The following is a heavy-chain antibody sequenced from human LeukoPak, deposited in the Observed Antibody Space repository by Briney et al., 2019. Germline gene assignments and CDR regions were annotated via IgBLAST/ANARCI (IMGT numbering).Heavy chain of an antibody. CDR1: GGSISRYY. V-gene: IGHV4-59*01. Sequence: SETLSLTCTVSGGSISRYYWSWIRQPPGEGLQWIGNIHYSGSTNYNPSLKSRVTISVDTSKNQISLRLTSVTAADTAVYYCARRFDSSGWSYTDYWGQGTLVTVSS. CDR2: IHYSGST. D-gene: IGHD6-19*01. J-gene: IGHJ4*02. CDR3: ARRFDSSGWSYTDY.